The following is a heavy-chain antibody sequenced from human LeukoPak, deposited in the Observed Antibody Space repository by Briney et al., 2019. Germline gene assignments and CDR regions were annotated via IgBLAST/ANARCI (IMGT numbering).Heavy chain of an antibody. V-gene: IGHV3-21*01. D-gene: IGHD3-22*01. J-gene: IGHJ4*02. Sequence: PGGSLRLSCAASGFTFSSYSMNWVRQAPGKGLEWVSSISSSSSYIYYADSVKGRFTISRDNAKNSLYLQMNSLRAEDTAVYCCARGSARDSSGYYYDPLDYWGQGTLVTVSS. CDR3: ARGSARDSSGYYYDPLDY. CDR1: GFTFSSYS. CDR2: ISSSSSYI.